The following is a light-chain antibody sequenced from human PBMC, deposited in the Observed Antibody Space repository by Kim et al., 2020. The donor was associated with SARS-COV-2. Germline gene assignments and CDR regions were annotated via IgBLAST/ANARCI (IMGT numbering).Light chain of an antibody. CDR2: GAS. CDR3: QKSNSTPRT. J-gene: IGKJ1*01. V-gene: IGKV1-27*01. Sequence: ASVGERVTSTCRASQGISNYLAWYQQKPGKVPKLLIYGASTLQSGVPSRFSGSGSGTHFTLTISSLQPEDVATYFCQKSNSTPRTFGQGTKVDIK. CDR1: QGISNY.